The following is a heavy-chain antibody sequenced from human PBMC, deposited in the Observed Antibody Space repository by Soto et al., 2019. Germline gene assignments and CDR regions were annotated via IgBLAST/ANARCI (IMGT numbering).Heavy chain of an antibody. J-gene: IGHJ6*02. CDR1: GGTFSSYA. CDR3: ARGLSTIVVVVEGGMDV. D-gene: IGHD2-15*01. CDR2: IIPIFGTA. V-gene: IGHV1-69*01. Sequence: QVQLVQSGAEVKKPGSSVKVSCKASGGTFSSYAISWVRQAPGQGLEWMGGIIPIFGTANYAQKFQGRVTITADEATSTAYMELSSLRSEDTAVYYCARGLSTIVVVVEGGMDVWGQGTTVTVSS.